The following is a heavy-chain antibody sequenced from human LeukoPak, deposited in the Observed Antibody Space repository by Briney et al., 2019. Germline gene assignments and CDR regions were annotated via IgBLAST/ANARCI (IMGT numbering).Heavy chain of an antibody. CDR1: GFTFSDYY. CDR2: ISSSTSTI. J-gene: IGHJ4*02. CDR3: ARDVVVVVASDSNFNY. V-gene: IGHV3-11*04. D-gene: IGHD2-15*01. Sequence: PGGSLRLSCAASGFTFSDYYMSWIRQAPGKGLEWVSYISSSTSTIQYADSVKGRFTISRDNAKNSLYLQMNSLRAEDTAMYYCARDVVVVVASDSNFNYWGQGTLVTVSS.